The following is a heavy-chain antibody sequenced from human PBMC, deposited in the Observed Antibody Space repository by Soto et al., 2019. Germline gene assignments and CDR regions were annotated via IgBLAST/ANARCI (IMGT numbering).Heavy chain of an antibody. Sequence: QVPLVDSGGVVVQPGRSLRLSCAASGFTFSRSGMHWVRQAPGTGLEWVGVISYDGSNKYYADYVKGRFTISRDNSKNTMYLQMKSLRAENKAVYYCARAAGYSSRQFDYWGQGTLVTVSS. CDR1: GFTFSRSG. J-gene: IGHJ4*02. CDR3: ARAAGYSSRQFDY. CDR2: ISYDGSNK. D-gene: IGHD5-18*01. V-gene: IGHV3-30*03.